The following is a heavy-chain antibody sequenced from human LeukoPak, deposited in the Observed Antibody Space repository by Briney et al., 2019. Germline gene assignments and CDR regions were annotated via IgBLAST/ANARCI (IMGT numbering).Heavy chain of an antibody. CDR1: GYSFTSYC. V-gene: IGHV5-51*01. J-gene: IGHJ4*02. CDR3: ARCLGGSRSYYFDY. Sequence: GESLKISSKGSGYSFTSYCIGWVRRMPGKGLEWMGIIYPGDSDTRYSPSFQGQVTISADKSISTAYLQWSSLKASDTAMYYCARCLGGSRSYYFDYWSQGALVTVSS. CDR2: IYPGDSDT. D-gene: IGHD1-26*01.